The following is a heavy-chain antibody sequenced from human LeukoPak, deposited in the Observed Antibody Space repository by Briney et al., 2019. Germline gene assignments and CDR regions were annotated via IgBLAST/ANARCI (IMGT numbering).Heavy chain of an antibody. J-gene: IGHJ4*02. Sequence: GASVKVSCKASGYTFTGYYMHWVRQAPGQGLEWMGWINPNSGGTNYAQKFQGRVTMTRDTSISTAYMELSRLRSDDTALYYCAKDRDSSGYYLRPGGFDYWGQGTLVTVSS. V-gene: IGHV1-2*02. D-gene: IGHD3-22*01. CDR1: GYTFTGYY. CDR3: AKDRDSSGYYLRPGGFDY. CDR2: INPNSGGT.